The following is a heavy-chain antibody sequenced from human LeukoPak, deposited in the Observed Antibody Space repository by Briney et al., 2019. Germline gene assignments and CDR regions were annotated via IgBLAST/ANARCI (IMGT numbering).Heavy chain of an antibody. J-gene: IGHJ4*02. CDR2: FDPGDGET. D-gene: IGHD3-22*01. Sequence: ASVKVSCKVSGYTLTELSMHWVRQAPGKGLEWMGGFDPGDGETIYAQKFQGRVTMTEDTSTDTAYMELRSLRSDDTAVYYCARDSPLYGSSGPYWGQGTLVTVSS. CDR1: GYTLTELS. CDR3: ARDSPLYGSSGPY. V-gene: IGHV1-24*01.